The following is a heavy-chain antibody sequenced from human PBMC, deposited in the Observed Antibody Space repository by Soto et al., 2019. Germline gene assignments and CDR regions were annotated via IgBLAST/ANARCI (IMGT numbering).Heavy chain of an antibody. CDR2: INSDGSST. J-gene: IGHJ4*02. CDR3: ASKTHYGDYDY. V-gene: IGHV3-74*01. CDR1: GFTFSSYW. Sequence: SLRLSCAASGFTFSSYWMHWVRQAPGKGLVWVSRINSDGSSTSYADSVKGRFTISRDNAKNTLYLQMSSLRAEDTAVYYCASKTHYGDYDYWGQGTLVTVSS. D-gene: IGHD4-17*01.